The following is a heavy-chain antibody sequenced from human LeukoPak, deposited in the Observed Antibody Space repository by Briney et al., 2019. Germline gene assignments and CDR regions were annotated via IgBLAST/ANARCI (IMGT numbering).Heavy chain of an antibody. J-gene: IGHJ4*02. V-gene: IGHV3-74*01. CDR1: GFTFSSSA. CDR3: ARDGYGSGSYYGY. Sequence: GGSLRLSCAASGFTFSSSAMNWVRQAPGKGLEWVSRINSDGSSTSYADSVKGRFTISRDNAKNTLYLQMNSLRAEDTAVYYCARDGYGSGSYYGYWGQGTLVTVSS. D-gene: IGHD3-10*01. CDR2: INSDGSST.